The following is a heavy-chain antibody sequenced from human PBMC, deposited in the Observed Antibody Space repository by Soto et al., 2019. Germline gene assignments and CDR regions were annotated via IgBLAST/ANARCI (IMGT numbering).Heavy chain of an antibody. V-gene: IGHV6-1*01. D-gene: IGHD6-13*01. CDR1: GDSVSSNSAA. Sequence: WQTLSLTCAISGDSVSSNSAAGNWIRQSPSRGLEWLGSRYYRSKWYNDYAVSVKSRITINPDTSKNQFSLQLNSVPPEDTAVYYCARASSGAAAGSYSFDYWGQGTLVTVSS. CDR3: ARASSGAAAGSYSFDY. J-gene: IGHJ4*02. CDR2: RYYRSKWYN.